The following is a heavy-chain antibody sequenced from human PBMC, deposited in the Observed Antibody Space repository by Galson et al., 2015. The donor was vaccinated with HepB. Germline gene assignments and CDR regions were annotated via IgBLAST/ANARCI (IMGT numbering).Heavy chain of an antibody. CDR3: ARDKNRYSGTYYVPPPDY. D-gene: IGHD1-26*01. CDR2: ISYDGNNT. J-gene: IGHJ4*02. V-gene: IGHV3-30-3*01. Sequence: LRLSCAASGFTFSYYAIHWVRQAPGKGLEWVAVISYDGNNTYYADSVKGRFTISRDSSKNTLYLQMNSLRAEDTAVYYCARDKNRYSGTYYVPPPDYWGQGTLVTVSS. CDR1: GFTFSYYA.